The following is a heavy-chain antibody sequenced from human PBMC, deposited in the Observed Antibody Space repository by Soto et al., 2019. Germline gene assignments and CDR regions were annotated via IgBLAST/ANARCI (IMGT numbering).Heavy chain of an antibody. Sequence: QVQLQQWGAGLLKPSETLSLTCAVYGGSFSGYYWTWIRQSPEKGLKWIGEVNHSGTTYYNPSLKTRVTISVHTPKNQFYLKMSSVTAADTAVYYCARGIGYCSSINCYSSRRLRFDSWGQGTLVTVSS. V-gene: IGHV4-34*01. D-gene: IGHD2-2*01. J-gene: IGHJ4*02. CDR2: VNHSGTT. CDR1: GGSFSGYY. CDR3: ARGIGYCSSINCYSSRRLRFDS.